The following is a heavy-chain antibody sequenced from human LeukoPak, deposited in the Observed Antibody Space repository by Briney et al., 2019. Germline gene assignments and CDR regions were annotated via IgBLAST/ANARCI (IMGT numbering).Heavy chain of an antibody. CDR1: GYTFTGYY. CDR2: INPNSGGT. Sequence: ASVKVSCKASGYTFTGYYMHWVRQAPGQGLEWMGWINPNSGGTRYAQKFQGRVTMTRDTSISTAYMELSRLRSDDTAVYYCARERRCGGDCYSSFDYWGQETLVTVSS. D-gene: IGHD2-21*02. CDR3: ARERRCGGDCYSSFDY. V-gene: IGHV1-2*02. J-gene: IGHJ4*02.